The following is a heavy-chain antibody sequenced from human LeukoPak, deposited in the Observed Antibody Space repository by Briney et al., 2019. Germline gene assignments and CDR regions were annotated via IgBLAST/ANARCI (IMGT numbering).Heavy chain of an antibody. CDR2: ISDSGGST. J-gene: IGHJ5*02. CDR1: GFTFSNYD. Sequence: GGSLRPSCAASGFTFSNYDMSWFRQAPGKGLEWVSSISDSGGSTYYADSVKGRFTISRDNSKNTLYLQMTNLRAADTAVYYCAKDLSRAVAADWFDPWDQGSLVTVPS. D-gene: IGHD6-19*01. CDR3: AKDLSRAVAADWFDP. V-gene: IGHV3-23*01.